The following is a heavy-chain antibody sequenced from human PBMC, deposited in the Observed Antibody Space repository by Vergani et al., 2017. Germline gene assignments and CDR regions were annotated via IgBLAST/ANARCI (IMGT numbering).Heavy chain of an antibody. CDR2: IIPILGTA. Sequence: QVQLVQSGAEVKKPGSSVKVSCKASGGTFSSYAISWVRQAPGQGLEWMGRIIPILGTANYAQKFQGRVTITADESTSTAYMGLSSLRSEDTAVYYCARHRDGYNLVFDYWGQGTLVTVSS. V-gene: IGHV1-69*11. CDR3: ARHRDGYNLVFDY. CDR1: GGTFSSYA. J-gene: IGHJ4*02. D-gene: IGHD5-24*01.